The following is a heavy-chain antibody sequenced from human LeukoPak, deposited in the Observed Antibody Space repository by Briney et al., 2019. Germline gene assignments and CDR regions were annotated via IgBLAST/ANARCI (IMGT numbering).Heavy chain of an antibody. Sequence: GGSLRLSCVASGFTFSSYAMTWVRQAPGKGLEWVSTISGSGINTYYADSVKGRFTISRDNSKNTLYLQMNSLRAEDTAIYFCAKTPPPSGYSTFDYWGQGTLVTVSS. V-gene: IGHV3-23*01. CDR1: GFTFSSYA. CDR3: AKTPPPSGYSTFDY. D-gene: IGHD6-13*01. J-gene: IGHJ4*02. CDR2: ISGSGINT.